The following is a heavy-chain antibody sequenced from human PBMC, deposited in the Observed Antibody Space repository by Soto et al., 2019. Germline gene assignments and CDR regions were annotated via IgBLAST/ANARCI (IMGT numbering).Heavy chain of an antibody. CDR1: GGSFSGYY. D-gene: IGHD6-13*01. CDR2: INHSGST. J-gene: IGHJ6*02. V-gene: IGHV4-34*01. CDR3: ARDRAIAAAGTGYYGMDV. Sequence: PSETLSLTCAVYGGSFSGYYWSWIRQPPGKGLEWIGEINHSGSTNYNPSLKSRVTISVDTPKNQFSLKLSSVTAADTAVYYCARDRAIAAAGTGYYGMDVWGQGTTVTVSS.